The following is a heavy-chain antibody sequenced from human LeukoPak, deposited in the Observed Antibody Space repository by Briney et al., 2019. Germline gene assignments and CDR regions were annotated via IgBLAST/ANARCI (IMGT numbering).Heavy chain of an antibody. D-gene: IGHD5-18*01. Sequence: SETLSLTCIVSGGSISSSSYYWGWIRQPPGRGLEWIGSFSYSGTTYHNPSLKSRVTISVDASKTQFSLKLSSVTAADTAVYYCARRGYNYGWGAFDMWGQGTMVTVST. J-gene: IGHJ3*02. CDR1: GGSISSSSYY. CDR3: ARRGYNYGWGAFDM. V-gene: IGHV4-39*01. CDR2: FSYSGTT.